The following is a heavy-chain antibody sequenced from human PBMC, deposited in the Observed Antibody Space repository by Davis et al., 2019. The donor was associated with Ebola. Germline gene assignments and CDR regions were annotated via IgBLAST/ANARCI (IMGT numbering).Heavy chain of an antibody. Sequence: GGSLRLSCAASGFTFSSYTMNWVRQAPGKGLEWVSYISSSSSTIYYADSVKGRFTISRDNAKNSLYLQMHSLRDEGTAVYYCARERRYDSGYFDYWGQGTLVTVSS. V-gene: IGHV3-48*02. D-gene: IGHD3-22*01. CDR3: ARERRYDSGYFDY. CDR2: ISSSSSTI. J-gene: IGHJ4*02. CDR1: GFTFSSYT.